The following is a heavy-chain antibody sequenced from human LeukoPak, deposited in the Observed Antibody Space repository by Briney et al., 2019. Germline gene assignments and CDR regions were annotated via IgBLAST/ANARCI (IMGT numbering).Heavy chain of an antibody. J-gene: IGHJ4*02. CDR3: ARESDSSGWY. CDR1: GGTFSIYA. CDR2: IIPILGIA. D-gene: IGHD6-19*01. Sequence: SVKVSCKASGGTFSIYAISWVRQAPGQGLEWMGRIIPILGIANYAQKFQGRVTITADKSTSTAYMELSSLRSEDTAVYYCARESDSSGWYWDGGTLATVSS. V-gene: IGHV1-69*04.